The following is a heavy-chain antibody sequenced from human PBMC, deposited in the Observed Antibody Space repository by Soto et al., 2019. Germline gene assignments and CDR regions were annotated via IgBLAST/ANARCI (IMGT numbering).Heavy chain of an antibody. CDR3: ARDILGVSYDVSH. V-gene: IGHV3-66*01. Sequence: EVQLMESGGGLVQPGGSLRLSCAASGFIVNNIFMTWVRQAPGKGLEWLSTISSDDNTYYADSVKGRFTISRDSPKNTLDLQMNSLRAEDTAVYQGARDILGVSYDVSHGGQGALVTVSA. CDR2: ISSDDNT. J-gene: IGHJ1*01. D-gene: IGHD3-3*01. CDR1: GFIVNNIF.